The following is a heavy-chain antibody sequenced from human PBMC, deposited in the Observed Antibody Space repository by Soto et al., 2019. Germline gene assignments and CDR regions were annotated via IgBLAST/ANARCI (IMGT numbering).Heavy chain of an antibody. V-gene: IGHV3-48*02. D-gene: IGHD6-13*01. Sequence: GGSLRLSCATSGFILSSYSMNWVRQAPGKGLEWVSYISSSSSTIYYADSVKGRFTISRDNAKNSLYLQMNSLRDEDTAVYYCARESIAAAGDFDYWGQGTLVTVSS. CDR1: GFILSSYS. CDR3: ARESIAAAGDFDY. J-gene: IGHJ4*02. CDR2: ISSSSSTI.